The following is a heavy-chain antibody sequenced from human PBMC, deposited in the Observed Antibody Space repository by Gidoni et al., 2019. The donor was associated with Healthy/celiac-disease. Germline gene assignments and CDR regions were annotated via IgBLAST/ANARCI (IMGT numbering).Heavy chain of an antibody. CDR2: ISSSSSYI. CDR3: ARGRSEWLRLGVFDY. V-gene: IGHV3-21*01. J-gene: IGHJ4*02. CDR1: GFTFSSYS. D-gene: IGHD5-12*01. Sequence: EVQLVESGGGLVKPGGSLRLSCAASGFTFSSYSMNWGRQAPGKGLEWVSSISSSSSYIYYADSVKGRFTISRDNAKNSLYLQMNSLRAEDTAVYYCARGRSEWLRLGVFDYWGQGTLVTVSS.